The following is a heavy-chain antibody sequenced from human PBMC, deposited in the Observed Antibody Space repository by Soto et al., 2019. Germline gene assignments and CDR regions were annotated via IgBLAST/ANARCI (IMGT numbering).Heavy chain of an antibody. V-gene: IGHV4-4*02. D-gene: IGHD6-19*01. CDR3: ARGRGRYSSGWSWFDP. Sequence: PSETRSVTCGVSGGTIRSPDLWTCVRQPPGKGLEWIGEIFQSGGTNYTPSLESRVTISVDKSKNQFSLTLTSVTAADTAVYFCARGRGRYSSGWSWFDPWGQGILVTV. J-gene: IGHJ5*02. CDR2: IFQSGGT. CDR1: GGTIRSPDL.